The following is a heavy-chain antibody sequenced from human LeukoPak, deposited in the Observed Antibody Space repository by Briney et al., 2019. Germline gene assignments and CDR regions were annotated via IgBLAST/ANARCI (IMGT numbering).Heavy chain of an antibody. Sequence: ASVKVSCKASGYTFTSYGISWVRQAPGQGLEWMGWISAYNGNTNYAQKLQDRVTMTTDTSTSTAYMELSSLRSDDTAVYYCARVSPYYYDSSGYYFARWFDPWGQGTLVTVSS. CDR2: ISAYNGNT. CDR1: GYTFTSYG. CDR3: ARVSPYYYDSSGYYFARWFDP. D-gene: IGHD3-22*01. V-gene: IGHV1-18*01. J-gene: IGHJ5*02.